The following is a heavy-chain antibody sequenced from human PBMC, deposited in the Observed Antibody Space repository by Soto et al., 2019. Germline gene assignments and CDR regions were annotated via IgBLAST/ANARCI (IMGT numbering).Heavy chain of an antibody. V-gene: IGHV3-30*18. Sequence: PGGSLRLSCAASGFTFSSYGMHWVRQAPGKGLEWVAVISYDGSNKYYADSVKGRFTISRDNSKNTLYLQMNSLRAEDTAVYYCANQPEDTRNPYTIPIDYWGQGTLVTVSS. CDR2: ISYDGSNK. CDR3: ANQPEDTRNPYTIPIDY. CDR1: GFTFSSYG. J-gene: IGHJ4*02. D-gene: IGHD3-16*01.